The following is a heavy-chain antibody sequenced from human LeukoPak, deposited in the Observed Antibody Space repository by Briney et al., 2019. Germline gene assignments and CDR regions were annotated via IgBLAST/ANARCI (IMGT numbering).Heavy chain of an antibody. CDR3: ARVPTRAAVAGSLDY. J-gene: IGHJ4*02. CDR1: GFTFSSYS. V-gene: IGHV3-48*04. CDR2: ISSSSSTI. D-gene: IGHD6-19*01. Sequence: PGGSLRLSCAASGFTFSSYSMNWVRQAPGKGLEWVSYISSSSSTIYYADSVKGRFTISRDSAKNSLYLRMNTLRAEDTAVYYCARVPTRAAVAGSLDYWGQGTLVTVSS.